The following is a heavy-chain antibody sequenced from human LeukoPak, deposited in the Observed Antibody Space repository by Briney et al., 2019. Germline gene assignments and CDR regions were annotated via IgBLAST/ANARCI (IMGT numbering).Heavy chain of an antibody. Sequence: GRSLRLSCAASGFTFSSYAMHWVRQAPGKGLEWVAVISYDGSNKYYADSVKGRFTISRDNSKNTLYLQMNSLRAEDTAVCYCARDFRAYCGGDCYSGDAFDIWGQGTMVTVSS. V-gene: IGHV3-30*04. D-gene: IGHD2-21*02. CDR2: ISYDGSNK. J-gene: IGHJ3*02. CDR3: ARDFRAYCGGDCYSGDAFDI. CDR1: GFTFSSYA.